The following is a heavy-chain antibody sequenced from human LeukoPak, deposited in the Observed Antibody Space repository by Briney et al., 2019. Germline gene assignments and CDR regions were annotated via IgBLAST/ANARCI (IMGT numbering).Heavy chain of an antibody. Sequence: SETLSLTCPVSGGSISNYFWSWIRQPPGKALEWIGYIYYSGSTNYNPSLKGRGTISVDTSKNHFSLKLSSVTAADTAVYYCARGYSTSWYYFDHWGQGTLVTVSS. CDR1: GGSISNYF. V-gene: IGHV4-59*01. D-gene: IGHD6-13*01. J-gene: IGHJ4*02. CDR2: IYYSGST. CDR3: ARGYSTSWYYFDH.